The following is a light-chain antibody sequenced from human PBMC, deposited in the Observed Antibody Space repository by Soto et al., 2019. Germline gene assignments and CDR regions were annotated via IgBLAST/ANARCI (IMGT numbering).Light chain of an antibody. CDR1: SSDVGGYNY. CDR3: CSYAGSYTHVV. Sequence: QSALTQPRSVSGSPGQSVTISCTGTSSDVGGYNYVSWYQQHPGKAPKLMISDVTERPSGVPDRFSGSKSGNTASLTISGLQAEDEADYYCCSYAGSYTHVVFGGGTQLTVL. CDR2: DVT. J-gene: IGLJ2*01. V-gene: IGLV2-11*01.